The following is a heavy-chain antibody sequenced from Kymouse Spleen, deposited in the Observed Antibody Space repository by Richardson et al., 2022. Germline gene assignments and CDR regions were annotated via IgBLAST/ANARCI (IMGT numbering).Heavy chain of an antibody. V-gene: IGHV4-61*01. CDR1: GGSVSSGSYY. Sequence: QVQLQESGPGLVKPSETLSLTCTVSGGSVSSGSYYWSWIRQPPGKGLEWIGYIYYSGSTNYNPSLKSRVTISVDTSKNQFSLKLSSVTAADTAVYYCARDCSSTSCYDAFDIWGQGTMVTVSS. J-gene: IGHJ3*02. D-gene: IGHD2-2*02. CDR2: IYYSGST. CDR3: ARDCSSTSCYDAFDI.